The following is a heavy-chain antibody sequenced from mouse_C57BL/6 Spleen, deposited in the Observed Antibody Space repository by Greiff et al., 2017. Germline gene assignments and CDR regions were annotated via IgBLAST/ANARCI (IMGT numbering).Heavy chain of an antibody. Sequence: EVQLQQSGGGLVKPGGSLKLSCAASGFTFSDYGMHWVRQAPEKGLEWVAYISSGCSTIYYADTVKGRFTISRDNAKNTLCLQMTKLRSEDTAMYYCARTYYDYDGGFAYWGQGTLVTVSA. CDR3: ARTYYDYDGGFAY. CDR1: GFTFSDYG. V-gene: IGHV5-17*01. D-gene: IGHD2-4*01. J-gene: IGHJ3*01. CDR2: ISSGCSTI.